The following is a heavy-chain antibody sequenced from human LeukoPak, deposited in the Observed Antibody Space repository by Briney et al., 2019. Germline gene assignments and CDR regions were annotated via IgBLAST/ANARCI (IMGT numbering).Heavy chain of an antibody. CDR3: ARDGRGSGGSCYSEAFDI. V-gene: IGHV1-18*04. D-gene: IGHD2-15*01. Sequence: ASVKVSCKASVYTFTTYGINWVRQAPGQGLEWMAWISPYNGNTNYAQKLQGRVTMTTHTSTTTAYMELRSLRTHVKASCYCARDGRGSGGSCYSEAFDIGGQGTMVTVSS. CDR2: ISPYNGNT. J-gene: IGHJ3*02. CDR1: VYTFTTYG.